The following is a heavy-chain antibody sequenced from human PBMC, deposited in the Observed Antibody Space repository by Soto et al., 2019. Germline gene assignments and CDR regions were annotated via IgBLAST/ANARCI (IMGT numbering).Heavy chain of an antibody. J-gene: IGHJ3*02. V-gene: IGHV4-61*01. D-gene: IGHD4-17*01. CDR1: GGSVSSGSYY. CDR3: ARDRYGDYGDAFDI. CDR2: IYYSGST. Sequence: SETLSLTCTVSGGSVSSGSYYWSWIRQPPGKGLEWIGYIYYSGSTNYNPSLKSRVTISVDTSKNQFSLKLSSVTAADTAVYYCARDRYGDYGDAFDIWGQGTMVTVSS.